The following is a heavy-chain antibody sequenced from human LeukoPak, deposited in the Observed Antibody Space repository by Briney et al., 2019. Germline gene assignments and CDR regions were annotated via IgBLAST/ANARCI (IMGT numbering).Heavy chain of an antibody. J-gene: IGHJ4*02. V-gene: IGHV3-66*01. CDR2: IYSGGST. CDR3: AKEEVEYYYDLDY. CDR1: GFTVSSNY. Sequence: QTGGSLRLSCAASGFTVSSNYMSWVRQAPGKGLEWVSVIYSGGSTYYADSVKGRFTISRDNSKNTLYLQMNSLRAEDTAVYYCAKEEVEYYYDLDYWGQGTLVTVSS. D-gene: IGHD3-22*01.